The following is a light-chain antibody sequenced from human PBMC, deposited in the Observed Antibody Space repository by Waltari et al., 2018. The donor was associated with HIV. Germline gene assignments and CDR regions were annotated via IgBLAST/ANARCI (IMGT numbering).Light chain of an antibody. J-gene: IGKJ3*01. CDR3: QQYDVPFT. CDR1: QDINNY. V-gene: IGKV1-33*01. Sequence: DIQMTQSPSSLSASVGDRVTITCRASQDINNYLNWYQQKPGKAPNPLIYGASNLETGVPSRFSGSGSGTEFIFTIDSLQPEDIATYYCQQYDVPFTFGPGTKVDIK. CDR2: GAS.